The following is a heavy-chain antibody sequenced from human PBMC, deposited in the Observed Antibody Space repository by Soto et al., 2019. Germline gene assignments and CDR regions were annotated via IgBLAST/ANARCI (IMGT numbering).Heavy chain of an antibody. Sequence: ASVKVSCKASGYTFTSYGISWVRQAPGQGLEWMGWISAYNGNTNYAQKLQGRVTMTTDTSTSTAYMELRSPRSDDTAVYYCARDRGSTSSDRSDPWGQGTLVTVSS. CDR2: ISAYNGNT. D-gene: IGHD2-2*01. V-gene: IGHV1-18*04. CDR3: ARDRGSTSSDRSDP. CDR1: GYTFTSYG. J-gene: IGHJ5*02.